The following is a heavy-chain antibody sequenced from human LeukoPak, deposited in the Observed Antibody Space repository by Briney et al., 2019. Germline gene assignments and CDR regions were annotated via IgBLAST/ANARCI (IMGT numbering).Heavy chain of an antibody. Sequence: WVRQPPGKGLEWIGSIYYSGSTYYNPSLKSRVTISVDTSKNQFSLKLSSVTAADTAVYYCARRGYSSSWYWGQGTLVTVSS. D-gene: IGHD6-13*01. CDR2: IYYSGST. CDR3: ARRGYSSSWY. J-gene: IGHJ4*02. V-gene: IGHV4-39*01.